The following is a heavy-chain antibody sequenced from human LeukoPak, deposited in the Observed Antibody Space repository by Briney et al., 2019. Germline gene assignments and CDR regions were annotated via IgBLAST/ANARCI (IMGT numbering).Heavy chain of an antibody. CDR2: VYYTGSS. CDR3: ARHSGSGSLSRPFDP. D-gene: IGHD3-10*01. Sequence: SETLSLTCSVSGASVTSGGFYWGWLRQPPGKGLEWIATVYYTGSSYYNPSLKSRVTISIDTSKNQFSLNLRSVIAADTALYYCARHSGSGSLSRPFDPWGQGTPVTVSS. V-gene: IGHV4-39*01. J-gene: IGHJ5*02. CDR1: GASVTSGGFY.